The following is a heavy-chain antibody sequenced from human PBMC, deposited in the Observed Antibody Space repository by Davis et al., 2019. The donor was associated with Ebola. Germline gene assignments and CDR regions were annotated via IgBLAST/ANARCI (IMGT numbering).Heavy chain of an antibody. D-gene: IGHD4-23*01. J-gene: IGHJ4*02. CDR2: IKQDGSEK. CDR3: ARGGAVAPD. Sequence: PGGSLRLSCAASGFTFSSHAVHWVRQAPGKGLEWVANIKQDGSEKYYVDSVKGRFTISRDNAKNSLYLQMNSLRAEDTAVYYCARGGAVAPDWGPGTLVTVSS. CDR1: GFTFSSHA. V-gene: IGHV3-7*01.